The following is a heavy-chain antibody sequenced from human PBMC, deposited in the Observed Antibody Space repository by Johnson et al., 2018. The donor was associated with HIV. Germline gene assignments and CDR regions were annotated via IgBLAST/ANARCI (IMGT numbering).Heavy chain of an antibody. J-gene: IGHJ3*02. CDR3: AKGQVARGAFDI. CDR1: GFAFSNYA. Sequence: QVQLVESGGGVVQPGGSLRLSCAASGFAFSNYAMHWVRQAPGKGLEWMAIISYDGSNEYYADSVKGRFTISRDNSKNTLYLHMSSLRLEDTAVYYCAKGQVARGAFDIWGQGTTVTVSS. V-gene: IGHV3-30-3*01. CDR2: ISYDGSNE.